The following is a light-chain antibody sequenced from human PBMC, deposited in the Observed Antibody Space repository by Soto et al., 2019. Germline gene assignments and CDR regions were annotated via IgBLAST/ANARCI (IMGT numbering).Light chain of an antibody. Sequence: EIVLTQSPGTLSLSPGEGSTLSCRASQSITNNYLAWYQQKPGQAPRLLIYGASNRATGIPDRFSGSGSGTDFSLTISRLEPEDFAVYHCQQYGSSPSWTFGQGTKVDIK. J-gene: IGKJ1*01. CDR3: QQYGSSPSWT. CDR1: QSITNNY. V-gene: IGKV3-20*01. CDR2: GAS.